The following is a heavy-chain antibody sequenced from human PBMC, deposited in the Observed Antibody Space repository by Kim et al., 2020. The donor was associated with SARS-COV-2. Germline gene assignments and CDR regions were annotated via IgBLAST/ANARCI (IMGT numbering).Heavy chain of an antibody. CDR3: AKVRVYRDCWGGSPAPEDAFDF. CDR1: GFIFSSYC. CDR2: IAYDGQNT. J-gene: IGHJ3*01. D-gene: IGHD6-13*01. V-gene: IGHV3-30*18. Sequence: GGSLRLSCEASGFIFSSYCMHWVRQAPGKGLVWVALIAYDGQNTYYGDSVKGRFIISRDDSKNMLYLEMINLRPEDTAVYYCAKVRVYRDCWGGSPAPEDAFDFCGQGTMVTVSS.